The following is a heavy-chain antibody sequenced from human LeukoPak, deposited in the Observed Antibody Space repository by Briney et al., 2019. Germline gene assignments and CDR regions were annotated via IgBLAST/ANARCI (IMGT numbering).Heavy chain of an antibody. J-gene: IGHJ4*02. CDR3: AKDLAASGGSCFDY. CDR2: ISYDGAKT. CDR1: GFTFRTYP. V-gene: IGHV3-30*07. Sequence: GGSLRLSCATSGFTFRTYPFHWVRRAPGQGLEWVAFISYDGAKTYYADSVKGRFTISRDSSKNTLYLQLNSLRAEDTAVYYCAKDLAASGGSCFDYWGQGTLVTVSS. D-gene: IGHD2-15*01.